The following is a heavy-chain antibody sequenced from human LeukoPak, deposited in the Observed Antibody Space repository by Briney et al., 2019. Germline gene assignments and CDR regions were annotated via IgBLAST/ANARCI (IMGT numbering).Heavy chain of an antibody. CDR2: VSGGGGTT. CDR3: ANGDAGRPSEGLDY. J-gene: IGHJ4*02. V-gene: IGHV3-23*01. D-gene: IGHD6-6*01. Sequence: GGSLRLSCAASGFTFSSHAVSLVRQPPGKGLEWVSSVSGGGGTTYYADSVKGRFTISRDNSKSTLYLQMNSLRAEDTAVYYCANGDAGRPSEGLDYWGRGTLVTVSS. CDR1: GFTFSSHA.